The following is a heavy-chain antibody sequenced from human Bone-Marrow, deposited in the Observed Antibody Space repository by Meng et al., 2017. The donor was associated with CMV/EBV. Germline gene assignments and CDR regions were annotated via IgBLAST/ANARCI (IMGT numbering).Heavy chain of an antibody. V-gene: IGHV1-2*02. CDR1: GYTFTSYG. J-gene: IGHJ3*02. CDR2: MNPNSGGT. CDR3: ARDTPSRVPAAI. D-gene: IGHD2-2*01. Sequence: ASVKVSCKASGYTFTSYGINWVRQATGQGLEWMGWMNPNSGGTNYAQKFQGRVTMTRDTSISTAYMELSRLRSDDTAVYYCARDTPSRVPAAIWGQGTMGTVSS.